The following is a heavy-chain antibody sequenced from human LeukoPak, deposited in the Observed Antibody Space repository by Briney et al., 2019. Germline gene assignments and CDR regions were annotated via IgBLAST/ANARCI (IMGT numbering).Heavy chain of an antibody. Sequence: GGSLTLSCSASGFTFSSYAMHWVRQAPGKGLEYVSSISSNGGRTYYADSVKGRFTISRDNSKNTLYLQMSSLRAEDTAVYYCVKGFDTAMAYFDYWGQGTLVTVSS. J-gene: IGHJ4*02. CDR1: GFTFSSYA. D-gene: IGHD5-18*01. CDR3: VKGFDTAMAYFDY. CDR2: ISSNGGRT. V-gene: IGHV3-64D*09.